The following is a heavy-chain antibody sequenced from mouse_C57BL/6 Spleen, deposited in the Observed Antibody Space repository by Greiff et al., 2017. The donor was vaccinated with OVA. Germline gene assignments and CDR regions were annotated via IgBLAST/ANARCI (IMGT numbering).Heavy chain of an antibody. V-gene: IGHV1-12*01. J-gene: IGHJ1*03. D-gene: IGHD2-4*01. CDR1: GYTFTSYN. CDR3: ARDDYDSLYWYFDV. CDR2: IYPGNGDT. Sequence: SGAELVRPGASVKMSCKASGYTFTSYNMHWVKQTPRQGLEWIGAIYPGNGDTSYNQKFKGKATLTVDKSSSTAYMQLSSLTSEDSAVYFCARDDYDSLYWYFDVWGTGTTVTVSS.